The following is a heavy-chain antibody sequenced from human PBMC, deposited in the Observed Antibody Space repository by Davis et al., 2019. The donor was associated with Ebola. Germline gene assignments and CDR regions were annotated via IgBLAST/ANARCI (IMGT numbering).Heavy chain of an antibody. CDR2: IIPILGIA. CDR3: AREGRNIVVVVAANDYYYYGMDV. D-gene: IGHD2-15*01. Sequence: SVKVSCKASGGIFSSYTISWVRQAPGQGLEWMGRIIPILGIANYAQKFQGRVTITADKSTSTAYMELSSLRSEDTAGYYGAREGRNIVVVVAANDYYYYGMDVWGQGTTVTVSS. J-gene: IGHJ6*02. V-gene: IGHV1-69*04. CDR1: GGIFSSYT.